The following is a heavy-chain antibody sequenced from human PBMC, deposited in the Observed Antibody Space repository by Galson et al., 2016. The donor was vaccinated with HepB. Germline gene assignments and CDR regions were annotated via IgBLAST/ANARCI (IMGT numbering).Heavy chain of an antibody. CDR3: ARGQAGDWRYYYMDV. D-gene: IGHD2-21*01. CDR2: IHTSGST. V-gene: IGHV4-61*02. CDR1: GGSLSNNYYY. J-gene: IGHJ6*03. Sequence: TLSLTCTVSGGSLSNNYYYWSWIRQPAGKGLEWIGRIHTSGSTNYNPSLKSRVTISLDTSKNQFSLKLSSVTAADTAVYYCARGQAGDWRYYYMDVWGKGTSVTVSS.